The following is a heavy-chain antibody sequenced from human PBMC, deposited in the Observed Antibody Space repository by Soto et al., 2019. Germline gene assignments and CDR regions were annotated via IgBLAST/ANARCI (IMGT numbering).Heavy chain of an antibody. D-gene: IGHD4-17*01. CDR1: GGSISSYY. CDR2: IYYRGGT. CDR3: ARRYGDYFDY. Sequence: SETLSLTCTVSGGSISSYYWSWIRQPPGKGLEWIGYIYYRGGTNYNPSLKRRVTISVDTSKNQFSLKLSSVTTADTAVYYCARRYGDYFDYWGQGTLVTVSS. J-gene: IGHJ4*02. V-gene: IGHV4-59*08.